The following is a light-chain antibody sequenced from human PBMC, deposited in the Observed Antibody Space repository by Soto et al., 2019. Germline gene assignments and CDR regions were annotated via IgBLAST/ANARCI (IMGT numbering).Light chain of an antibody. CDR2: WAS. CDR1: QSISYSSINKNY. J-gene: IGKJ4*01. Sequence: DIVMTQSPDSLALSLGERATIHCKSSQSISYSSINKNYLAWYKQRPGQPPKVLFYWASTRQSGGPDRLSASGSGTDFTLIITSLQEEDVAVYYCQQYFSSPRTVGGGTKVDSK. V-gene: IGKV4-1*01. CDR3: QQYFSSPRT.